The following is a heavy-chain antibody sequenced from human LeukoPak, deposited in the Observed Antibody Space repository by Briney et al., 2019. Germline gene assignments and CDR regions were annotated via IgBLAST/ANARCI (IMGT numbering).Heavy chain of an antibody. CDR1: GFTFNDYG. J-gene: IGHJ4*02. V-gene: IGHV3-20*04. CDR2: INWNGGTT. Sequence: GGSLRPSCAASGFTFNDYGMSWVRQGPGKGLEWVSGINWNGGTTGYADSVRGRFTISRDNAKNSLYLQMNSLRAEDTALYYCARDKRYYDSSNYVWGQGTLVTVSS. CDR3: ARDKRYYDSSNYV. D-gene: IGHD3-22*01.